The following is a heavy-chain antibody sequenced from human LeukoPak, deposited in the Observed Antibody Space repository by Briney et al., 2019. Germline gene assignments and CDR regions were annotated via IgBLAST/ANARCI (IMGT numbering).Heavy chain of an antibody. CDR2: IYYSGST. Sequence: SETLSLTCTVSGGSISSSSYYWGWIRQPPGKGLEWIVCIYYSGSTYYNPSFKSGFTIPVDTSRNQFFRKVTSVTAADTAVYYCARGASRQKYYYDSSGYYYFAYWGQGTLVTVSS. J-gene: IGHJ4*02. CDR1: GGSISSSSYY. CDR3: ARGASRQKYYYDSSGYYYFAY. V-gene: IGHV4-39*07. D-gene: IGHD3-22*01.